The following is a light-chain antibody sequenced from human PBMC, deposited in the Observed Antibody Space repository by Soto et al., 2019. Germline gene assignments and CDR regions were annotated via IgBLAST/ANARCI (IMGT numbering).Light chain of an antibody. CDR3: QQYDSYSRT. CDR2: AAS. Sequence: DIQMTQSPSSLSASVGDRVTITCRASQSISSYLKWYQQKPGKAPKLLIYAASSLQSGVPSRFSGSGSGTEFTLTISSLQPDDFATYYCQQYDSYSRTFGQGTKVDIK. J-gene: IGKJ1*01. CDR1: QSISSY. V-gene: IGKV1-39*01.